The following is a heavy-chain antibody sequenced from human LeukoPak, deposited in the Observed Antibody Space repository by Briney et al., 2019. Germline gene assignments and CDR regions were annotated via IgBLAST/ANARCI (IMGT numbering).Heavy chain of an antibody. V-gene: IGHV3-66*01. CDR2: IYSGGST. J-gene: IGHJ4*02. CDR1: GFTASSNY. Sequence: GGSLRLSCAASGFTASSNYMSWVRQAPGKGLEWVSVIYSGGSTYYADSVKGRFTTSRDNSKNTLYLQMDSLRAEDTAVYYCARVPDSGSFNFDYWGQGTLVIVSS. D-gene: IGHD1-26*01. CDR3: ARVPDSGSFNFDY.